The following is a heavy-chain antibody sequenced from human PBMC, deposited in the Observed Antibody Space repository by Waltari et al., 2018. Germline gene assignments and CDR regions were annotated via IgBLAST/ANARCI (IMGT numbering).Heavy chain of an antibody. J-gene: IGHJ4*02. CDR1: ADSISSSTYY. Sequence: QLQLQESGPGLVKPSETLSLTCTVSADSISSSTYYWGWIRQPPGKGLEWIGSIYYSGNTYYNPSLKSRVTISVDTSKNQFSLKLSSVTAADTAVYYCARLLPGYFDYWGQGTLVTVSS. D-gene: IGHD2-21*02. CDR2: IYYSGNT. CDR3: ARLLPGYFDY. V-gene: IGHV4-39*01.